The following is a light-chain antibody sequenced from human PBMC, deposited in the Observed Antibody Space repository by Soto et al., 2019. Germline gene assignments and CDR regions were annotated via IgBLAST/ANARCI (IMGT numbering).Light chain of an antibody. CDR1: SYNIGAGYD. J-gene: IGLJ3*02. CDR2: GNS. CDR3: QSYDSSLSVWV. Sequence: QSVLTQPPSVSGAPGQRVTLSCTGSSYNIGAGYDVHWYQQLPGTAPKLLIYGNSNRPSGVPDRFSGSKSGTSASLAITGLQAEDEADYYCQSYDSSLSVWVFGGGTKLTVL. V-gene: IGLV1-40*01.